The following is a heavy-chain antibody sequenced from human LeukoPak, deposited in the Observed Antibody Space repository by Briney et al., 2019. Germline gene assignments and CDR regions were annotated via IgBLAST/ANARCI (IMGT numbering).Heavy chain of an antibody. Sequence: GGSLRLSCAASGFTFSSYGMHWVRQAPGKGLEWVAVIWYDGSNKYYTDSVKGRFTISRDNSKNTPYLQMNSLRPEDTAVYYCARDLYYDTGGWFDPWGQGTLVTVSS. CDR1: GFTFSSYG. CDR3: ARDLYYDTGGWFDP. CDR2: IWYDGSNK. J-gene: IGHJ5*02. D-gene: IGHD3-3*01. V-gene: IGHV3-33*01.